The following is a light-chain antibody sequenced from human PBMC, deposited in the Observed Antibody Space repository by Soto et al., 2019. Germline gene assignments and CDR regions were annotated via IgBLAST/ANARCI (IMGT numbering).Light chain of an antibody. Sequence: QSVLTQPASVSGSPGQSITIPCSGTSSDVGSYNVVSWYQQHPGKAPKLVIYDVSNRPSGVSPRFSGAKSGNTASLTIVGLQAEDEADYYCSSYTRRSTYVFGTGTKVTDL. J-gene: IGLJ1*01. CDR1: SSDVGSYNV. CDR2: DVS. V-gene: IGLV2-14*03. CDR3: SSYTRRSTYV.